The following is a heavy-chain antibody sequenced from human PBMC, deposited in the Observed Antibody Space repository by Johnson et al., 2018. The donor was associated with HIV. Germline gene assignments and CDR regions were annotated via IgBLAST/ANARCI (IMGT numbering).Heavy chain of an antibody. V-gene: IGHV3-53*01. J-gene: IGHJ3*02. Sequence: VQLVESGGGVVQPGRSLRLSCAASGFTVSSNYMSWVRQAPGKGLEWVSVIYSGGSTYYADSVKGRFTISRDNSKITLYLQLNSLRAEDTAVYYCAREGRGRSSGAFDIWGQGTMVTVSS. D-gene: IGHD6-6*01. CDR2: IYSGGST. CDR3: AREGRGRSSGAFDI. CDR1: GFTVSSNY.